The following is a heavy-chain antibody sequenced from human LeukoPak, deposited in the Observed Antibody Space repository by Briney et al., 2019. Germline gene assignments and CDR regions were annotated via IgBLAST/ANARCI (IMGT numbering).Heavy chain of an antibody. V-gene: IGHV4-59*01. D-gene: IGHD6-13*01. Sequence: SETLSLTCTVSGGSISSYYWSWIRQPPEKGLEWIGYIYYSGSTNYNPSLKSRVTISVDTSKNQFSLKLSSVTAADTAVYYCARDRSSSWYPTYYFDYWGQGTLVTVSS. CDR1: GGSISSYY. CDR2: IYYSGST. CDR3: ARDRSSSWYPTYYFDY. J-gene: IGHJ4*02.